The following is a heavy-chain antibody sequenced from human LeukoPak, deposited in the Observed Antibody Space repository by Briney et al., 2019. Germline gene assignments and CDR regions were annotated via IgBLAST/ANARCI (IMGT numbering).Heavy chain of an antibody. V-gene: IGHV4-39*01. CDR3: ASIVGAISYYYYYMDV. CDR1: GGSIRNSSYY. Sequence: PSETLSLTCTVSGGSIRNSSYYWGWIRQPPGKGLEWIGSIYYSGSTYYNPSLKSRVTISVDTSKNQFSLKLSSVTAADTAVYYRASIVGAISYYYYYMDVWGKGTTVTVSS. CDR2: IYYSGST. D-gene: IGHD1-26*01. J-gene: IGHJ6*03.